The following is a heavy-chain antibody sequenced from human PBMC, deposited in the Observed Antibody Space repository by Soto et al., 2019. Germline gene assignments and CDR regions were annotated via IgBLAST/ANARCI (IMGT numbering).Heavy chain of an antibody. J-gene: IGHJ6*02. CDR1: GFTFTSSA. CDR3: AADRKSPYPAARSPTYYYYYGMDV. Sequence: SVKVSCKASGFTFTSSAVQWVRQARGQRLEWIGWIVVGSGNTDYAQKFQERVTITRDMSTSTAYMELSSLRSEDTAVYYCAADRKSPYPAARSPTYYYYYGMDVWGQGTTVTVSS. V-gene: IGHV1-58*01. D-gene: IGHD6-6*01. CDR2: IVVGSGNT.